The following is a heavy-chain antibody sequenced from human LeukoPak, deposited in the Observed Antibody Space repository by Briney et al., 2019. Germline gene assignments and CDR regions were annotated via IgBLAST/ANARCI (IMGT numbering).Heavy chain of an antibody. J-gene: IGHJ6*02. CDR3: ARVIGGGWYYYYGMDV. V-gene: IGHV3-11*01. CDR2: ISSSGSTI. Sequence: PGGSLRLSCAASGFTFSDYYMNWIRQAPGKGLEWVSHISSSGSTIYYADSVKGRFTISRDNAKNPLYLQMNSLRAEDTAVYYCARVIGGGWYYYYGMDVWGQGTKVSVSS. CDR1: GFTFSDYY. D-gene: IGHD6-19*01.